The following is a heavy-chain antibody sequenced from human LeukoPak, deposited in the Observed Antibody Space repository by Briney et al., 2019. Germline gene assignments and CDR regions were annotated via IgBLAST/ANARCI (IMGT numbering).Heavy chain of an antibody. CDR3: ARARLPYYDSSGYYYSRLFDY. V-gene: IGHV4-39*07. CDR1: GGSISSSSYY. D-gene: IGHD3-22*01. Sequence: SETLSLTCTVSGGSISSSSYYWGWIRQPPGKGLEWIGSIYYSGSTYYNPSLKSRVTISVDTSKNQFSLKLSSVTAADTAVYYCARARLPYYDSSGYYYSRLFDYWGQGTLVTVSS. J-gene: IGHJ4*02. CDR2: IYYSGST.